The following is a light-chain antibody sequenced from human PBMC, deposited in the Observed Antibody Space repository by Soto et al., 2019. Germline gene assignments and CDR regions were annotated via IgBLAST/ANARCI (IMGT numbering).Light chain of an antibody. J-gene: IGLJ1*01. CDR2: EVN. CDR3: TSHAGTINFPYI. V-gene: IGLV2-8*01. CDR1: SSDVGAYSY. Sequence: QSALTQPPSASGSPGQSVTISCTGTSSDVGAYSYVSWYQHHPGKAPKLMVYEVNKRPSGVPDRFSGSKSGNTASLTVSGLQAEDEADYYCTSHAGTINFPYIFGTGTKVT.